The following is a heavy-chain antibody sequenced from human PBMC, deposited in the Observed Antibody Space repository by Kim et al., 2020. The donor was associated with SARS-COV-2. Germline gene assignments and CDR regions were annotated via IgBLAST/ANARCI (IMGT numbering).Heavy chain of an antibody. CDR2: IYYSGST. V-gene: IGHV4-59*01. J-gene: IGHJ5*01. CDR3: ARVKIGNRYSSSWFDY. Sequence: SETLSLTCTVSGGSISSYYWSWIRQPPGKGLEWIGYIYYSGSTNYNPSLKSRVTISVDTSKNQFSLKLSSVTAADTAVYYCARVKIGNRYSSSWFDYWGQGTLVTVSS. D-gene: IGHD6-13*01. CDR1: GGSISSYY.